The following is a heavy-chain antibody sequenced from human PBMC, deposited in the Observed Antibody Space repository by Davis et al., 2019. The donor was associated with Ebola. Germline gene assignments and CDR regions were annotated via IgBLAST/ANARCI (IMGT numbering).Heavy chain of an antibody. J-gene: IGHJ6*02. V-gene: IGHV3-23*01. D-gene: IGHD6-13*01. CDR1: GFTFSSYA. Sequence: GGSLRLSCTASGFTFSSYAMNWVRQAPGKGLEWVSLISGSGGGTYYADSVKGRFTISRDNSKNTLYLQMNSLRAEDTAVYYCARESSTYYGMDVWGQGTTVTVSS. CDR2: ISGSGGGT. CDR3: ARESSTYYGMDV.